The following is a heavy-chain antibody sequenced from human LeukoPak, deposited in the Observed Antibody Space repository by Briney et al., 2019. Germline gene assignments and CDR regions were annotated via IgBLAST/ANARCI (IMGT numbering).Heavy chain of an antibody. Sequence: GGSLRLSCAASGFSFSTHKMNWVRQAQGTGLEWVAVISYDGTKIYYADSAKGRFTISRDNSKNMVYLQMNSLRAEDTALYYCARDSVKLPGISYFDNWGQGTLVTVSS. J-gene: IGHJ1*01. CDR3: ARDSVKLPGISYFDN. CDR2: ISYDGTKI. D-gene: IGHD3-3*02. CDR1: GFSFSTHK. V-gene: IGHV3-30-3*01.